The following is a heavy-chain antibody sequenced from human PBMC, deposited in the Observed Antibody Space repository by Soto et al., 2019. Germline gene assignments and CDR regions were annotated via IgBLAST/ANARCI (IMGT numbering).Heavy chain of an antibody. V-gene: IGHV4-59*01. D-gene: IGHD2-2*01. CDR2: IYYSGST. Sequence: SETLSLTCTVSGGSISSYYWSWIRQPPGKGLEWIGYIYYSGSTNYNPSLKSRVTISVDTSKNQFSLKPSSVTAADTAVYYCARHTRGYCSSTSCPNWFDPWGQGTLVTVSS. J-gene: IGHJ5*02. CDR3: ARHTRGYCSSTSCPNWFDP. CDR1: GGSISSYY.